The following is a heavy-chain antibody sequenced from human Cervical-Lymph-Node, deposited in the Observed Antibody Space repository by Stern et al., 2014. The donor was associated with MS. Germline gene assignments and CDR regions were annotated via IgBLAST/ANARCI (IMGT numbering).Heavy chain of an antibody. J-gene: IGHJ4*02. CDR2: ISHNGKT. V-gene: IGHV4-59*01. D-gene: IGHD3-3*01. CDR1: GDSMNTDY. Sequence: QLQLQESGPRLMPPSETLSLTCSVSGDSMNTDYWSWLRQPPGKGLELIGYISHNGKTTHNPSLKSRVTLSLETSKHQFSLRLSSVTAADTAMYYCARGGLRWIRWGQGTLVTVSS. CDR3: ARGGLRWIR.